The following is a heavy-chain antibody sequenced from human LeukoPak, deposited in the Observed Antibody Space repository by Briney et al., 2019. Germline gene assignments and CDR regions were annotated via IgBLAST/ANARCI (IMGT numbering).Heavy chain of an antibody. CDR2: ISYDGSNK. Sequence: PGGSLRLSCAASGFTFSSYGMHWVRQAPGKGLEWVAVISYDGSNKYYADSVKGRFTISRDNSKNTLYLQMNSLRAEDTAVYYCAKDRPHGWLLPYDYWGQGTLVTVSS. CDR3: AKDRPHGWLLPYDY. J-gene: IGHJ4*02. D-gene: IGHD1-26*01. CDR1: GFTFSSYG. V-gene: IGHV3-30*18.